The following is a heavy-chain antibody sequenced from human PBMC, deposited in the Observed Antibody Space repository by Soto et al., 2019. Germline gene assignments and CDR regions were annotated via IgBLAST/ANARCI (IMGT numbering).Heavy chain of an antibody. V-gene: IGHV1-18*01. J-gene: IGHJ4*02. CDR1: GYTFTSYG. CDR3: ASGWFGEFVYQFDY. Sequence: QVQLVQSGAEVKKPGASVKVSCKPSGYTFTSYGITWVRQAPGQGLEWMGWISAYNGNTKYAQKFQGRVTMTTATSTSTAYMELRSLGSDDTAVYYCASGWFGEFVYQFDYWGQGTLVTVSS. D-gene: IGHD3-10*01. CDR2: ISAYNGNT.